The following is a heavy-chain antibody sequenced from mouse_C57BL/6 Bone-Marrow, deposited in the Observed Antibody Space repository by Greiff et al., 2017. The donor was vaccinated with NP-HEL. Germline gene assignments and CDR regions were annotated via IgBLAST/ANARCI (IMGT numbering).Heavy chain of an antibody. J-gene: IGHJ2*01. CDR1: GYTFTSYW. V-gene: IGHV1-5*01. CDR2: IYPGNSDT. D-gene: IGHD2-2*01. Sequence: VQLLQSGTVLARPGASVKMSCKTSGYTFTSYWMHWVKQRPGQGLEWIGAIYPGNSDTSYNQKFKGKAKLTAVTSASTAYMELSSLTNEDSAVYYCTRRRGSTMVTGFDYWGQGTTLTVSS. CDR3: TRRRGSTMVTGFDY.